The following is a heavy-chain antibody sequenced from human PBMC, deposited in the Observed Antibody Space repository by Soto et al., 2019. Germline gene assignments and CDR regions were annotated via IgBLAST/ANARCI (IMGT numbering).Heavy chain of an antibody. CDR2: VSDSGSST. J-gene: IGHJ4*02. CDR1: GFTFSNYD. CDR3: AKGYSGINSPFDY. Sequence: GGSLRLSCAASGFTFSNYDMSWVRQAPGKGLEWVSIVSDSGSSTYYADSVKGRFSISRDISKNTLYLQMNSLRAEDTAVYYCAKGYSGINSPFDYWGQGTLVTVSS. D-gene: IGHD3-10*01. V-gene: IGHV3-23*01.